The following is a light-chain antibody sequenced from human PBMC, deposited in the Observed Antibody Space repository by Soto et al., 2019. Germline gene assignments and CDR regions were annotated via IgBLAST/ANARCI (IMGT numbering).Light chain of an antibody. V-gene: IGLV1-40*01. CDR3: QSYDTTLSGWV. J-gene: IGLJ3*02. CDR2: ASR. CDR1: SSNIGAGYG. Sequence: QSVLTQPPSVSGAPGQRVTVSCTGGSSNIGAGYGVHWYQQLPGTAPKLLVYASRHRPSGVPDRFSGSRSGTSASLAITGLQTQDEGDYYCQSYDTTLSGWVFGGGTKVTVL.